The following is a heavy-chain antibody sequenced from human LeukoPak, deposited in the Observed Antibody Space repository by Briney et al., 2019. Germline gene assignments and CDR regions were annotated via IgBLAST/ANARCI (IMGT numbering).Heavy chain of an antibody. CDR3: AKRITMVRGVTSLYFDY. V-gene: IGHV3-23*01. Sequence: GGSLRLSCAASGFTFSSYAMSWVRQAPGKGLEWVSAISGSGGSTYYADSVKGRFTISRDNSKNTLYLQMSSLRAEDTAVYYCAKRITMVRGVTSLYFDYWGQGTLVTVSS. D-gene: IGHD3-10*01. J-gene: IGHJ4*02. CDR1: GFTFSSYA. CDR2: ISGSGGST.